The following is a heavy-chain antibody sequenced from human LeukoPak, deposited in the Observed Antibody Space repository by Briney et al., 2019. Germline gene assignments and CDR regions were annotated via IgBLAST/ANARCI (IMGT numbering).Heavy chain of an antibody. D-gene: IGHD6-13*01. V-gene: IGHV3-21*01. J-gene: IGHJ3*02. CDR2: ISSSSSYI. CDR1: GFIFSTYG. CDR3: ARDVSSSSWYAGGAFDI. Sequence: GGSLRLSCAASGFIFSTYGMHWVRQAPGKGLEWVSSISSSSSYIYYADSVKGRFTISRDNAKNSLYLQMNSLRAEDTAVYYCARDVSSSSWYAGGAFDIWGQGTMVTVSS.